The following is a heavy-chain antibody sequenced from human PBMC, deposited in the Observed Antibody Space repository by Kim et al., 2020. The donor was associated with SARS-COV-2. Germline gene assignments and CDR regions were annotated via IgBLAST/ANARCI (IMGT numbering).Heavy chain of an antibody. V-gene: IGHV1-69*13. CDR2: IIPIFGTA. J-gene: IGHJ6*02. CDR1: GGTFSSYA. CDR3: AGDWVVVPAAISYYYYGMDV. Sequence: SVKVSCKASGGTFSSYAISWVRQAPGQGLEGMGGIIPIFGTANYAQKFQGRVTITADESTRTAYMELSSLRSEDTAVYYCAGDWVVVPAAISYYYYGMDVWGQGTTVTVSS. D-gene: IGHD2-2*02.